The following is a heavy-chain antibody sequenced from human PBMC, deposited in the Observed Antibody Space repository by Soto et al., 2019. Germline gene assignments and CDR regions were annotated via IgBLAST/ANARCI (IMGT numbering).Heavy chain of an antibody. V-gene: IGHV1-18*01. D-gene: IGHD6-13*01. CDR2: ISAFNDYT. Sequence: QEQLVQSGAEVQKPGSSVKVSCKASGDTLSRHGISWVRQAPGQGLEWMGRISAFNDYTNLAQKFQGRITLTTDASTNTAYMELQILRSDDTAMYYCARGRGVVIPAGTPDAFDVWGQGTMVTVSS. J-gene: IGHJ3*01. CDR3: ARGRGVVIPAGTPDAFDV. CDR1: GDTLSRHG.